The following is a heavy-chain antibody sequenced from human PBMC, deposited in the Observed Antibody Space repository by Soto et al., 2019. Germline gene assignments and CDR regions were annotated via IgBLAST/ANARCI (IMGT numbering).Heavy chain of an antibody. Sequence: ASVKVSCKASGYTFTSYGISWVRQAPGQGLEWMGWISAYNGNTNYAQKLQGRVTMTTDTSTSTAYMELRSLRSDDTAVYYCARVRSGYSGYAAFYYYYGMDVWGQGTTVTVSS. V-gene: IGHV1-18*01. CDR2: ISAYNGNT. CDR1: GYTFTSYG. CDR3: ARVRSGYSGYAAFYYYYGMDV. J-gene: IGHJ6*02. D-gene: IGHD5-12*01.